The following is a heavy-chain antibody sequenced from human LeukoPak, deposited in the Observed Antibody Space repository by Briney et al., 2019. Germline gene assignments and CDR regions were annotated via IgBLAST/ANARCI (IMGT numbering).Heavy chain of an antibody. J-gene: IGHJ4*02. V-gene: IGHV4-34*01. CDR1: GGSIRGYY. CDR3: ARGGRGPSY. Sequence: PSETLSLTCTVSGGSIRGYYWSWIRQPPGKGLEWIGEINHSGSTNYNPSLKSRVTISVDTSKNQFSLKLSSVTAADTAVYYCARGGRGPSYWGQGTLVTVSS. D-gene: IGHD6-25*01. CDR2: INHSGST.